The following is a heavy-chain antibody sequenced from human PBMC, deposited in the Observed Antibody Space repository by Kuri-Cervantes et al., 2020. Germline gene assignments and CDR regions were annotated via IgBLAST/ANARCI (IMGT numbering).Heavy chain of an antibody. D-gene: IGHD5-18*01. J-gene: IGHJ4*02. Sequence: GGSLRLSCAASGFTFSSYSMSWVRQAPGKGLEWVSSISSSSSYIYYADSVKGRFTISRDNAKNLLFLQMNSLRDEDTAVYFCARDSGGIQLAYWGQGTLVTVSS. CDR2: ISSSSSYI. CDR3: ARDSGGIQLAY. CDR1: GFTFSSYS. V-gene: IGHV3-21*01.